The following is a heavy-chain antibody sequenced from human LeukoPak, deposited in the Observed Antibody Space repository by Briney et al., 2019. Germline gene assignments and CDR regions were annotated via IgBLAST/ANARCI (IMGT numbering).Heavy chain of an antibody. CDR1: GHSISSYY. CDR2: IYYSGST. Sequence: PSETLSLTCTVSGHSISSYYWSWIRQPPGKGLEWIGYIYYSGSTNYNPSLKSRVTISVDTSKNQFSLKLSSVTAADTAVYYCAREGDMTGNDAFDIWGQGTMVTVSS. CDR3: AREGDMTGNDAFDI. D-gene: IGHD1-20*01. V-gene: IGHV4-59*01. J-gene: IGHJ3*02.